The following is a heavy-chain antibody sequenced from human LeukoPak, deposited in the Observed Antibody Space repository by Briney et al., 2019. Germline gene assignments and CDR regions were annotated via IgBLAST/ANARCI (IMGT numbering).Heavy chain of an antibody. CDR1: GFTFSKYA. V-gene: IGHV3-64*01. Sequence: GGSLRLSCAASGFTFSKYAMHWVRQAPGKGLEYVSAISSNGDSTYYANSVKGRFTISRDISKNTLYLQMGSLRAEDMAVYYCARDGGAPRDYYDSSGYYYVGAFDVWGQGTMVTVSS. CDR2: ISSNGDST. J-gene: IGHJ3*01. D-gene: IGHD3-22*01. CDR3: ARDGGAPRDYYDSSGYYYVGAFDV.